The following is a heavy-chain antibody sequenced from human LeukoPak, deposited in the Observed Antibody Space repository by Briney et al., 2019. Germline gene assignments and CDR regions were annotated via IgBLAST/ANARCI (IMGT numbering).Heavy chain of an antibody. J-gene: IGHJ4*02. V-gene: IGHV3-30*18. CDR1: GFTLSSCG. D-gene: IGHD3-10*01. CDR2: ITYDGITT. Sequence: GTSLRLSRAASGFTLSSCGMHWVRQAPGKGLEWVAVITYDGITTYFDDSVKGRFTISRDTSNSMLYLQMNSLRPEDTAVYYCVKEQSSGNYRTADFWGQGTLVTVSS. CDR3: VKEQSSGNYRTADF.